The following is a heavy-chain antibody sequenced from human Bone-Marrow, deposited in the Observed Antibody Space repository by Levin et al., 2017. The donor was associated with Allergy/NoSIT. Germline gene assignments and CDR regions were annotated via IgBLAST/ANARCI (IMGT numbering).Heavy chain of an antibody. D-gene: IGHD6-13*01. V-gene: IGHV4-59*01. CDR2: IYYSGTT. CDR1: GASISGYY. CDR3: ARLGRVAAAGTYNYHSMDV. Sequence: NPSETLSLTCTVSGASISGYYWSWIRQPPGRGLEWIGYIYYSGTTNYNPSLKSRITISVDMSKNQFSLKVNSVTAADTAVYYCARLGRVAAAGTYNYHSMDVWGKGTTVTISS. J-gene: IGHJ6*03.